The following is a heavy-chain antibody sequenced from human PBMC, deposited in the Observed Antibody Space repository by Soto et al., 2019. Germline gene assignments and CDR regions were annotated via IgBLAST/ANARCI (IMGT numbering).Heavy chain of an antibody. CDR2: IFYSGST. V-gene: IGHV4-31*03. D-gene: IGHD3-3*01. CDR3: ARSYYDFWSGYYTRFDP. J-gene: IGHJ5*02. Sequence: SETLSLTCTVSGGSISSGGYYWSWIRQHPGKGLEWIGYIFYSGSTYYNPSLKSRVTISVDTSKNQFSLDLSSVTAADTAVYYCARSYYDFWSGYYTRFDPWGQGTQVTVSS. CDR1: GGSISSGGYY.